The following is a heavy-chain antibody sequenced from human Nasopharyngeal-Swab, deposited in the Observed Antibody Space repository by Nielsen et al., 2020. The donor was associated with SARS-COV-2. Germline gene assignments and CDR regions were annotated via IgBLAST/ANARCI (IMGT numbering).Heavy chain of an antibody. CDR2: ITPSGGAT. J-gene: IGHJ5*02. CDR1: GFTCSHYF. V-gene: IGHV1-46*01. CDR3: ASEPGGMAAPGKHFDP. D-gene: IGHD6-13*01. Sequence: ASAKVSCKASGFTCSHYFMHWARQAPGQGLEWMGVITPSGGATNYARKFRGRVTMTRDPSTSTVYLDLSSLKSEDTAVYFCASEPGGMAAPGKHFDPWGQGTLVTVSS.